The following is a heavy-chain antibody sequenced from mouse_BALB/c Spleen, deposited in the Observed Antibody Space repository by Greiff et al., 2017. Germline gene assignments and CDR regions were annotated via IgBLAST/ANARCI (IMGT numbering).Heavy chain of an antibody. J-gene: IGHJ2*01. Sequence: EVHLVESGGGLVQPGGSRKLSCAASGFTFSSFGMHWVRQAPEKGLEWVAYISSGSSTIYYADTVKGRFTITRDNPKNTLFLQMTSLRSEDTAMYNYARFLHGYDYWGQGTTLTVSS. D-gene: IGHD1-2*01. CDR2: ISSGSSTI. V-gene: IGHV5-17*02. CDR3: ARFLHGYDY. CDR1: GFTFSSFG.